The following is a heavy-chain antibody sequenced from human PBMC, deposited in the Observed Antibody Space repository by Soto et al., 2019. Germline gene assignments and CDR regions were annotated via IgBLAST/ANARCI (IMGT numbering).Heavy chain of an antibody. Sequence: SETLSLTCTVSGGSISSGDYYWSWIRQPPGKGLEWIGYIYYSGSTYYNPSLKSRVTISVDTSKNQFSLKLSSVTAADTAVYYCGRDLEMATPVGTANAFDIWGQGTMVTVSS. CDR1: GGSISSGDYY. D-gene: IGHD5-12*01. V-gene: IGHV4-30-4*01. CDR2: IYYSGST. CDR3: GRDLEMATPVGTANAFDI. J-gene: IGHJ3*02.